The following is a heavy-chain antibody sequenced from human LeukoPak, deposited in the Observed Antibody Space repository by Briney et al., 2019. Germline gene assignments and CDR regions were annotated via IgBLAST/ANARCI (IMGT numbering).Heavy chain of an antibody. CDR2: IYYSGST. Sequence: SETLSLTCTVSGGSISIHYWSWIRQPPGKGLEWIGYIYYSGSTNYNPSLKSRVTISVDTSKSQFSLKLSSVTAADTAVYYCARASSSWYLGGYYFDYGGQGTRVTVSA. CDR3: ARASSSWYLGGYYFDY. V-gene: IGHV4-59*11. J-gene: IGHJ4*02. CDR1: GGSISIHY. D-gene: IGHD6-13*01.